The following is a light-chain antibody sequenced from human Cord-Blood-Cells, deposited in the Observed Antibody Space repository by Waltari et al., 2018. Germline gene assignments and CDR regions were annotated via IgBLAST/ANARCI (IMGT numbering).Light chain of an antibody. Sequence: QSALTQPASVSGSPGQSITISCTGTSSDVGSYNLVSWYQQHPGKAPKLMIYEGSKRPSGVSNRFSGSKCGSTASLTISGLQAEDEADYYCCSYAGSSTLGVFGGGTKLTVL. CDR1: SSDVGSYNL. V-gene: IGLV2-23*01. CDR2: EGS. CDR3: CSYAGSSTLGV. J-gene: IGLJ2*01.